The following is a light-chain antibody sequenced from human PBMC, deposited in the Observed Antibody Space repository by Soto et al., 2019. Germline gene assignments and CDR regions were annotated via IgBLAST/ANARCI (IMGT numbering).Light chain of an antibody. Sequence: AIQLTQSPSSLSASEEDRVTITCRASQSISSALAWYQQKTGRAPKLLIYDASSLESGVPSRFSGSGSGTDFTLIISSLQPEDFATYYCQQFNNYPAITFGQGTRLEI. CDR2: DAS. J-gene: IGKJ5*01. CDR1: QSISSA. V-gene: IGKV1D-13*01. CDR3: QQFNNYPAIT.